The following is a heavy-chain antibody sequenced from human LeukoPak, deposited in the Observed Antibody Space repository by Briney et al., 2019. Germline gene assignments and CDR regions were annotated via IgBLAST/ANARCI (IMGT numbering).Heavy chain of an antibody. D-gene: IGHD3-3*01. CDR1: GYSISSGYY. CDR2: IYHSGST. V-gene: IGHV4-38-2*01. CDR3: ATTTRFLEWLPNWFYP. Sequence: PSETLSLTCAVSGYSISSGYYWGWIRQPPGKGLEWIGSIYHSGSTYYNPSLKSRVTISVDTSKNQFSLKLSSVTAADTAVYYCATTTRFLEWLPNWFYPWGQGTLVTVSS. J-gene: IGHJ5*02.